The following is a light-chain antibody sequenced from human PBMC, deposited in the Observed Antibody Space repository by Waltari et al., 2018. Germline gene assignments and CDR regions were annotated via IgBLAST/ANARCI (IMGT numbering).Light chain of an antibody. CDR2: DNT. CDR3: QSYDSSLNGPNYV. Sequence: QSVLTQPPSVSGAPAQRVTVSCTGSSSTIAAGYDVTVYQQLPGTAPKLLTSDNTKRPSGVPDRFSGSKAGTSASLAITGLQAEDEADYYCQSYDSSLNGPNYVFGTGTKVTVL. J-gene: IGLJ1*01. CDR1: SSTIAAGYD. V-gene: IGLV1-40*01.